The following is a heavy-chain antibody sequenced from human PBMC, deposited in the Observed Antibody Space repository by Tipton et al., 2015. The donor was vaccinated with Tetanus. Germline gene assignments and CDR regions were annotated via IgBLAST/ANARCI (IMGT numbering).Heavy chain of an antibody. Sequence: TLSLTCTVSGGSISSGGYYWSWIRQHPGKGLEWIGYIYYSGSTNYNPSLKSRVTISVDTSKNQFSLKLSSVTAADTAVYYCARSVVVVAATPDWFDPWGQGTLVTVSS. CDR2: IYYSGST. V-gene: IGHV4-61*08. CDR3: ARSVVVVAATPDWFDP. D-gene: IGHD2-15*01. J-gene: IGHJ5*02. CDR1: GGSISSGGYY.